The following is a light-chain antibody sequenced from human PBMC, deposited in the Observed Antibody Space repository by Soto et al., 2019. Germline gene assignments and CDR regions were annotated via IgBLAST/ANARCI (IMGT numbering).Light chain of an antibody. V-gene: IGKV1-5*03. J-gene: IGKJ2*01. CDR1: QSISSC. Sequence: DIQLTQSPSTLSASPGDRVTITCRASQSISSCLAWYQQKPGKAPKLLIYKASSLATGVPSRFSGSGSGTEFTLTISSLQPDDFAVYYCQQYNSYSFSFGQGTKLEIK. CDR2: KAS. CDR3: QQYNSYSFS.